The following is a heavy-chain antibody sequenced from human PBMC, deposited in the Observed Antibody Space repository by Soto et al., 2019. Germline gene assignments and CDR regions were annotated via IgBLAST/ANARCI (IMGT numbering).Heavy chain of an antibody. D-gene: IGHD1-20*01. CDR3: ATSQKGYNWNYFDH. V-gene: IGHV4-39*01. J-gene: IGHJ4*02. Sequence: NPSETLSLTCAVSGASISGSYYYWAWLRQSPGKGPEWIGSVFYTGFTSYNPSLESRVSVSVDTSKSQFSLKLSAVTAADTAVYYCATSQKGYNWNYFDHWGQGALGTVSS. CDR2: VFYTGFT. CDR1: GASISGSYYY.